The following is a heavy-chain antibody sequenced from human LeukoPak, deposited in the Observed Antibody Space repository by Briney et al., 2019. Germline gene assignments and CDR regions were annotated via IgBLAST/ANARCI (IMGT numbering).Heavy chain of an antibody. CDR2: ISAYNGNT. CDR3: ARDLFLTGYFAADY. V-gene: IGHV1-18*01. J-gene: IGHJ4*02. Sequence: ASVKVSCKASGYTFTSYGISWVRQAPGQGLEWMGWISAYNGNTNYAQKLQGRVTMTTDTSTSTAYMELRSLRSDDTAVYYCARDLFLTGYFAADYWGQGTLVTVSS. D-gene: IGHD3-9*01. CDR1: GYTFTSYG.